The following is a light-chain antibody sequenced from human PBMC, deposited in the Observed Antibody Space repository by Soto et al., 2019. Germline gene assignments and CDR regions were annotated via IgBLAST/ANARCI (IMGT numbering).Light chain of an antibody. V-gene: IGKV1-9*01. CDR1: QGLSSY. J-gene: IGKJ4*01. CDR2: DAS. CDR3: QQYNTYSLT. Sequence: DIQLTQSPSFLSPSVGDRGTITCLASQGLSSYLAWYQQKPGTAPKLVIYDASTLESGVPSRFSGSGSGTEFTLTISSLQPEDFATYYCQQYNTYSLTFGRGTKVDIK.